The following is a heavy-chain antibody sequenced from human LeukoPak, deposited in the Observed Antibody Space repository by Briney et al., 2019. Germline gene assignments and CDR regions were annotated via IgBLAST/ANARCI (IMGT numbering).Heavy chain of an antibody. CDR1: GFTFGDYA. J-gene: IGHJ6*03. Sequence: GGSLRLSCAASGFTFGDYAMTWVRQAPGNGLEWVSAISGSGGTTYYGDSVKGRFTISRGNSKNTLSLQMDSQTAADTAVYYCAKTLQLGDYYYYYMDVWGKGTTVTVSS. CDR3: AKTLQLGDYYYYYMDV. V-gene: IGHV3-23*01. CDR2: ISGSGGTT. D-gene: IGHD2-21*02.